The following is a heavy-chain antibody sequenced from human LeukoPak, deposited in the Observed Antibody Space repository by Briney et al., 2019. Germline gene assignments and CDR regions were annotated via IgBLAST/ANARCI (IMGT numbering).Heavy chain of an antibody. D-gene: IGHD6-13*01. V-gene: IGHV4-30-2*01. CDR2: IYHSGST. CDR3: ARLYSSSWLDY. J-gene: IGHJ4*02. CDR1: GGSISSGGYS. Sequence: SETLSLTCAVSGGSISSGGYSWSWTRQPPGKGLEWIGYIYHSGSTYYNPSLKSRVTISVDRSENQFSLKLSSVTAADTAVYYCARLYSSSWLDYWGQGTLVTVSS.